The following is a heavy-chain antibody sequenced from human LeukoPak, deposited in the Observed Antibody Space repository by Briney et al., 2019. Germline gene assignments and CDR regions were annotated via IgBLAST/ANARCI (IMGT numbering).Heavy chain of an antibody. J-gene: IGHJ4*02. CDR2: IYHSGST. V-gene: IGHV4-38-2*01. D-gene: IGHD2-2*03. CDR1: GYSISSDYF. Sequence: ADTLSLTRAVSGYSISSDYFWGWIRQPPGKGLEYIGAIYHSGSTYYNPSLKSRVLISVDTSNNQFSLKLNSVTAADTAVYYCSRWILLWGQGTLVTVSS. CDR3: SRWILL.